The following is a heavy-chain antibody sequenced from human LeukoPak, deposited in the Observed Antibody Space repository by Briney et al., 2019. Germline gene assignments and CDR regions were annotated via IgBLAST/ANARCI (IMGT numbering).Heavy chain of an antibody. Sequence: SETLSLTCTVSGGSISSSSYYWGWIRQPPGKGLEWIGEINHSGSTNYNPSLKSRVTISVDTSKNQFSLKLSSVTAADTAVYYCARQVGYWGNWFDPWGQGTLVTVSS. CDR3: ARQVGYWGNWFDP. D-gene: IGHD2-15*01. J-gene: IGHJ5*02. CDR1: GGSISSSSYY. V-gene: IGHV4-39*01. CDR2: INHSGST.